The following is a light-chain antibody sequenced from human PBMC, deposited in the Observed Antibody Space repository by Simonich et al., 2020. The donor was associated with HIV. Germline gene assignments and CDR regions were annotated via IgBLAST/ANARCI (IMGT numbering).Light chain of an antibody. J-gene: IGLJ3*02. CDR1: SSDVGGYSY. V-gene: IGLV2-11*01. CDR3: CSYAGSFTWV. Sequence: QSALTQPASVSGSPGQSVTISCTGTSSDVGGYSYVSWYQQHPGKAPKLMIYDVTKWPSGVRDRFSGSKAGNTASLTISGLQAEDEADYYCCSYAGSFTWVFGGGTKLTVL. CDR2: DVT.